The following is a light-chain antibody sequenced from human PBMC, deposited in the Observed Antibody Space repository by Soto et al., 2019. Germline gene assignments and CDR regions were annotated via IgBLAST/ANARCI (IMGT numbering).Light chain of an antibody. CDR1: SSDIGAYDY. CDR2: EVS. Sequence: QSALTQPASVSGSPGQSITISCSGTSSDIGAYDYVSWYQQHPGRATKLIIYEVSHRFSGLSYRFAGSKSGNTASLTISGLQAEEEGYYYCTSFAPGRIYVFGSGTKVTVL. CDR3: TSFAPGRIYV. V-gene: IGLV2-14*03. J-gene: IGLJ1*01.